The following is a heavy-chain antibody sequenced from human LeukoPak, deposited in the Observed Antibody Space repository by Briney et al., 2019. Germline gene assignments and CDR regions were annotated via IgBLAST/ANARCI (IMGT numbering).Heavy chain of an antibody. CDR2: IYYSGST. D-gene: IGHD3-9*01. J-gene: IGHJ3*02. CDR3: ARSSKFYDILTGYYPNAFDI. Sequence: SETLSLTCTVSGGSISSYYWSWIRQPPGKGLEWIGYIYYSGSTNYNPSLKSRVTISVDTSKNQFSLKLSSVTAADTAVYYCARSSKFYDILTGYYPNAFDIWGQGTMVTVSS. CDR1: GGSISSYY. V-gene: IGHV4-59*08.